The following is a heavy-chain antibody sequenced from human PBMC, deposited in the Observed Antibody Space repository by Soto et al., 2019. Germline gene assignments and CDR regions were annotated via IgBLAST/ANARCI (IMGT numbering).Heavy chain of an antibody. Sequence: PGGSLRLSCSASGFTFSNYDMVWVRQAPGKGLEYISAITSHGHITYYADSVKGRFTISRDNSKNTLYLQMNSLRAEDTAVYYCAREGGPPRFLEWSLNYYYYGMDVWGQGTTVTVSS. J-gene: IGHJ6*02. CDR2: ITSHGHIT. V-gene: IGHV3-64*04. CDR3: AREGGPPRFLEWSLNYYYYGMDV. CDR1: GFTFSNYD. D-gene: IGHD3-3*01.